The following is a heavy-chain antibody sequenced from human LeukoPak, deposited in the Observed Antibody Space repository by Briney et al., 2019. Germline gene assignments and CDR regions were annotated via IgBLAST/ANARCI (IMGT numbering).Heavy chain of an antibody. CDR1: GFTFSSCA. V-gene: IGHV3-23*01. Sequence: GGSLRLSCAASGFTFSSCAMSWVRQAPGKGLEWVSGISGSGASTYYADSVRGRFTISRDNSKNTLYLQMNSLRAEDTAVYYCAKAYYDSSGYYSFDYWGQVTLVTVSS. CDR2: ISGSGAST. CDR3: AKAYYDSSGYYSFDY. D-gene: IGHD3-22*01. J-gene: IGHJ4*02.